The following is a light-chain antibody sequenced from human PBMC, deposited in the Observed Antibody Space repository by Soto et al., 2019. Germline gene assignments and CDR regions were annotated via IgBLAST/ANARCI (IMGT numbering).Light chain of an antibody. CDR2: EGN. CDR3: CSYASSDTPVL. J-gene: IGLJ2*01. Sequence: QSALTQPASVFGSPGQSITISCTGTTSDVGSYNLVSWYQHYPGKAPKLMIYEGNKRPSGVSNRFSGSKSGNTASLTISGLQAEDEADYYCCSYASSDTPVLFGGGTKLTVL. CDR1: TSDVGSYNL. V-gene: IGLV2-23*01.